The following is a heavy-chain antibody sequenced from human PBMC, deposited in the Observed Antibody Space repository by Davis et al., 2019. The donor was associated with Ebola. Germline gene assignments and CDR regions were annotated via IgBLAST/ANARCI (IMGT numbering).Heavy chain of an antibody. CDR3: ARDSLETIFGAEGWFDP. Sequence: GESLKISCAGSGFTFSNYGMSWVRQAPGKGLEWVANIKQDGSEKYYVDSVKGRFTISRDNAKNSLYLQMNSLRAEDTAVYYCARDSLETIFGAEGWFDPWGQGTLVTVSS. V-gene: IGHV3-7*03. CDR2: IKQDGSEK. D-gene: IGHD3-3*01. CDR1: GFTFSNYG. J-gene: IGHJ5*02.